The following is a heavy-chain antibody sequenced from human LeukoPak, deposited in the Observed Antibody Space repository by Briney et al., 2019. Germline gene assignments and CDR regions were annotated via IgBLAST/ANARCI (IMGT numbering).Heavy chain of an antibody. Sequence: ASVKVSCKASGHSFTSHDINWVRQATGQGLEWMGWMNPNSGNTGYAQKFQGRVTMTTDTSMKTAYIELSSLRSEDTAVYYCARAGRKYAFDYWGQGTLVTVSS. CDR2: MNPNSGNT. V-gene: IGHV1-8*01. CDR3: ARAGRKYAFDY. CDR1: GHSFTSHD. J-gene: IGHJ4*02.